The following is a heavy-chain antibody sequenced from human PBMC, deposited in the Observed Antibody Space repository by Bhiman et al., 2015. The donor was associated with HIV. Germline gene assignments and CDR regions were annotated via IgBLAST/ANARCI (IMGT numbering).Heavy chain of an antibody. V-gene: IGHV3-21*02. CDR3: ARGYTYGQGRHGFDY. J-gene: IGHJ4*02. D-gene: IGHD5-18*01. CDR1: GFDFSNFA. CDR2: ISSTSAYI. Sequence: VQLLESGGTLVQPGGSLRLSCIATGFDFSNFAMSWVRQAPGKGLEWVSLISSTSAYIYYADSVKGRFTISRDNAKNSLYLQMNSLRAEDTAEYYCARGYTYGQGRHGFDYWGQGTLVTVSS.